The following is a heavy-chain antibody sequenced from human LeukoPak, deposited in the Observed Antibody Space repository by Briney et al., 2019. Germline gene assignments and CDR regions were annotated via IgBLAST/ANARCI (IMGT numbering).Heavy chain of an antibody. J-gene: IGHJ4*02. D-gene: IGHD3-10*01. CDR1: EYSFTSYW. CDR2: IYPDT. Sequence: GESLKISCKGSEYSFTSYWIGWVRQMPGKGLEWMGIIYPDTRYSPSFQGQVTISADKSITTAYLQWSSLKASDTAMYYCARSYYYGSGSYYIGYWGQGTLVTVSS. V-gene: IGHV5-51*01. CDR3: ARSYYYGSGSYYIGY.